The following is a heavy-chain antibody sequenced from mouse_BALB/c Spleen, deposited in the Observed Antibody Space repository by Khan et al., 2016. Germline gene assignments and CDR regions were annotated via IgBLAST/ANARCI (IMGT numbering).Heavy chain of an antibody. J-gene: IGHJ2*01. V-gene: IGHV5-17*02. CDR1: GFTFSRFG. Sequence: EVELVESGGGLVQPGGSRKLSCAASGFTFSRFGMHWVRQAPETGPEWVAYISSGSSTIYYPDTLKGRFTISRDNPNNALLLQVASLRSEDTAMYDCARGDYWGQGTTLTVSS. CDR3: ARGDY. CDR2: ISSGSSTI.